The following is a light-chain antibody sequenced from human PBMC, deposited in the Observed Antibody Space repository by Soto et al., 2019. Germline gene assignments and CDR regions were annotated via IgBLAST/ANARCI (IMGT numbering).Light chain of an antibody. CDR2: DNS. CDR3: GTWDMRLTAYV. J-gene: IGLJ1*01. Sequence: QSVLTQPPSVSAAPGQRVTISCSGSSSNIGSNYVSWYQQLPGTAPKLLIYDNSKGFSGIPDRFSGSKSGTSATLDITGLQTGDEADYYCGTWDMRLTAYVFGTGTKLTVL. CDR1: SSNIGSNY. V-gene: IGLV1-51*01.